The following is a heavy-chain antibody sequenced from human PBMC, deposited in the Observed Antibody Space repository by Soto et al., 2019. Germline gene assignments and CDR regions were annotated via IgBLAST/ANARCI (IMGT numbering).Heavy chain of an antibody. V-gene: IGHV3-23*01. CDR3: AKGRAITVFGVITPFDS. Sequence: EVQLLESGGDFKQPGGSLRLSCEGSGFNFSNYALNWVRQAPGKRLEWVSVISGNSGTTYYAASVKGRFTISRDNSKTTLYLQMNRLRADDTAVYYCAKGRAITVFGVITPFDSWGQGTLVTVSS. CDR1: GFNFSNYA. J-gene: IGHJ4*02. CDR2: ISGNSGTT. D-gene: IGHD3-3*01.